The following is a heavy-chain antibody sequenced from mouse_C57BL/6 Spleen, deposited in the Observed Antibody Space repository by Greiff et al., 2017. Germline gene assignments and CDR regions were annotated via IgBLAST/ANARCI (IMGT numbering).Heavy chain of an antibody. D-gene: IGHD1-1*01. J-gene: IGHJ2*01. CDR1: GYTFTSYW. Sequence: EVQLQQSGTVLARPGASVKMSCKTSGYTFTSYWMHWVKQRPGQGLEWIGAIYPGNSDTSSTQKFKGKAKLTAVTSASTAYMELSSLTNEDSAVYYCTRFPHYYGSSFPFDYWGQGTTLTVSS. CDR2: IYPGNSDT. CDR3: TRFPHYYGSSFPFDY. V-gene: IGHV1-5*01.